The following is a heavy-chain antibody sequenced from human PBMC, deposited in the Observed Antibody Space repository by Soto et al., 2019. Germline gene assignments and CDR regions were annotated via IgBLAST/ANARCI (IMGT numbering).Heavy chain of an antibody. CDR2: ISAYNGNT. J-gene: IGHJ6*02. D-gene: IGHD6-13*01. CDR3: ASSVYSSSWHYYGMDV. Sequence: GASVKVSCKASGYTFTSYGISWVRQAPGQGLEWMGWISAYNGNTNYAQKLQGRVTMTTDTSTSTAYMELRSRRSDDTAVYYCASSVYSSSWHYYGMDVWGQGTTVTVSS. CDR1: GYTFTSYG. V-gene: IGHV1-18*01.